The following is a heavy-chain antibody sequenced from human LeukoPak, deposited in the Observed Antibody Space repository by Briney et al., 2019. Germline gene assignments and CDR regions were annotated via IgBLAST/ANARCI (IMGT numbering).Heavy chain of an antibody. Sequence: PSETLTLTCTVSGGSISSRSHYWGWIRQPPGQGLEWIVSIYSSGRSYYNPALKSRVTIFVHTSKNQFSLKLSSVTAADSAVFYCASAPSVFGSGSFYNEKGCDPWGEGALVIVSS. CDR2: IYSSGRS. J-gene: IGHJ5*02. D-gene: IGHD3-10*01. V-gene: IGHV4-39*01. CDR3: ASAPSVFGSGSFYNEKGCDP. CDR1: GGSISSRSHY.